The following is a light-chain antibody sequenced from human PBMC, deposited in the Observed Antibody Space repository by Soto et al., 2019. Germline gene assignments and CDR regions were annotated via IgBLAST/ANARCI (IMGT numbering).Light chain of an antibody. CDR2: EVR. Sequence: QSALTQPASVSGSPGQSITISCTGTSSGIGSYNYVAWYQQFPGKTPKLIIYEVRNRPSGVSFRFSGSKSGNTASLAISGLQAEDEADYYCISYRGSDTSYVFGTGTKVTDL. CDR3: ISYRGSDTSYV. CDR1: SSGIGSYNY. J-gene: IGLJ1*01. V-gene: IGLV2-14*01.